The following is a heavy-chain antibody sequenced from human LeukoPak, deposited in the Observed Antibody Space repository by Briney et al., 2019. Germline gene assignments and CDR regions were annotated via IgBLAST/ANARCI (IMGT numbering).Heavy chain of an antibody. J-gene: IGHJ6*04. CDR3: AREYCGGGSCSYYGMDV. Sequence: SETLSLTCAVSGYSISSGYYWGWIRQPPGKGLEWIGSIYHSGSTYYNPSLKSRVTISVDTSKNQFSLKLSSVTAADTAVYYCAREYCGGGSCSYYGMDVWGKGTTVTVSS. CDR2: IYHSGST. CDR1: GYSISSGYY. D-gene: IGHD2-15*01. V-gene: IGHV4-38-2*02.